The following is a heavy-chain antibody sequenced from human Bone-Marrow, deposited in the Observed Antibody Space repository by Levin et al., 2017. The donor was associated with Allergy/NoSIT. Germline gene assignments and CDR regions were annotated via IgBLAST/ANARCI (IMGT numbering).Heavy chain of an antibody. CDR1: GFTFSDYS. Sequence: LSLPCAASGFTFSDYSMSWVRPAPGKGLEWVSYITSSSSYTNYADSVKGRFTISRDNAKQSLFLQMNSLRAEDTAVYYCAREYYDLLTGYSAYYLDHWGQGTLVTVSS. CDR2: ITSSSSYT. CDR3: AREYYDLLTGYSAYYLDH. J-gene: IGHJ4*02. D-gene: IGHD3-9*01. V-gene: IGHV3-11*06.